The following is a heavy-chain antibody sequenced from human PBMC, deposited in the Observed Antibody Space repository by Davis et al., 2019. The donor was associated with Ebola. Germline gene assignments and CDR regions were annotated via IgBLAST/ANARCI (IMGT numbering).Heavy chain of an antibody. CDR3: ARRTSYCSGGSCFYYYYGMDV. CDR2: IYYSGST. D-gene: IGHD2-15*01. V-gene: IGHV4-30-4*01. J-gene: IGHJ6*02. Sequence: SETLSLTCTVSGGPISSGDYYWSWIRQPPGKGLEWIGYIYYSGSTYYNPSLKSRVTISVDTSKNQFSLKLSSVTAADTAVYYCARRTSYCSGGSCFYYYYGMDVWGQGTTVTVSS. CDR1: GGPISSGDYY.